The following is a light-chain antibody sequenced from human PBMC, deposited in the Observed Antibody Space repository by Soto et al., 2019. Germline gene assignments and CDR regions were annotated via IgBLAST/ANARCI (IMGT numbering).Light chain of an antibody. J-gene: IGKJ4*01. Sequence: EFVLTQSPGTLSLSRGERATLSCRASQSVSSSFLAWYQQKPGQAPRILIYGASTRATGIPDRFSGSGSGTDFTLTISRLEPEDFAVYYCQQYGSSPPLTFGGGTKGEIK. CDR2: GAS. CDR1: QSVSSSF. V-gene: IGKV3-20*01. CDR3: QQYGSSPPLT.